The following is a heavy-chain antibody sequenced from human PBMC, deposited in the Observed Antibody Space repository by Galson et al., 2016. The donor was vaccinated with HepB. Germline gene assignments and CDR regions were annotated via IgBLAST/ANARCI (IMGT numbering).Heavy chain of an antibody. CDR1: GFTFSGYS. CDR3: ATGDRNDVGFDY. V-gene: IGHV3-21*01. Sequence: SLRLSCAASGFTFSGYSMNWXRQAXXKGLXXVSSISASSTYIYYGDSVRGRFTISRDNARNSLYSQMNSLRAEDAAVYFCATGDRNDVGFDYWGQGTLVTVSS. J-gene: IGHJ4*02. D-gene: IGHD7-27*01. CDR2: ISASSTYI.